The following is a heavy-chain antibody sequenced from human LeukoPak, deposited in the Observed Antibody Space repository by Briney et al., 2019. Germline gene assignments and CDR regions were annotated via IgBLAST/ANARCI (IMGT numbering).Heavy chain of an antibody. CDR3: ARNIVVVPASSLGF. V-gene: IGHV1-2*02. D-gene: IGHD2-2*01. CDR2: INPNSGGT. J-gene: IGHJ4*02. CDR1: GYTFTDYY. Sequence: ASVKVSCKASGYTFTDYYMHWVRQAPGQGLEWMGWINPNSGGTNYVQRFQGRVSMTRDTSISTAYLELSRLRSDDTAVYYCARNIVVVPASSLGFWGQGTLVTVSS.